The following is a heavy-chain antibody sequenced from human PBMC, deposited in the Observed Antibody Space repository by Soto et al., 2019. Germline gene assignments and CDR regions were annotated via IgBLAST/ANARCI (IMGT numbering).Heavy chain of an antibody. CDR3: ARAGYCGPGCYYYFDY. D-gene: IGHD2-21*02. J-gene: IGHJ4*02. V-gene: IGHV3-7*01. CDR1: GFTFGSYW. Sequence: LRLSCAVSGFTFGSYWMNWVRLIPGKGLEWVAYIKPDGSATYYVDSVKGRFTISRDNAKNSLYLQMNSLRVEDTSVYYCARAGYCGPGCYYYFDYWGQGTLVTVSS. CDR2: IKPDGSAT.